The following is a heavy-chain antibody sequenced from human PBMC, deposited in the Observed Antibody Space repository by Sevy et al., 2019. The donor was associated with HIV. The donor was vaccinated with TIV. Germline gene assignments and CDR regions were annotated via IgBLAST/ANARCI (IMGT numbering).Heavy chain of an antibody. CDR1: AFSFSTYA. CDR3: AKPRGSYYFDY. Sequence: GGSLRLSCAASAFSFSTYAMSWVRRAPGKGLEWVSTISGSGGSTFYADSVKGRFTISRDNSKNTLYLQMNSLRVEDTAVYYCAKPRGSYYFDYWGQGTLVTVSS. J-gene: IGHJ4*02. CDR2: ISGSGGST. D-gene: IGHD3-16*01. V-gene: IGHV3-23*01.